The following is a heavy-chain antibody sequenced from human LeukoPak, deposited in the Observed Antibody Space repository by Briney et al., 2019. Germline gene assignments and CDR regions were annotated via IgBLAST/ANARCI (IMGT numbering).Heavy chain of an antibody. Sequence: GASVKVSCKASGGTFSSYAISWVRQAPGQGLEWMGWISPYNADTNYARKFQGRVTMTTDSSTSTAYMELRSLRSDDTAVYYCARDPVPYDSSGYNAPTDYWGQGTLVTVSS. CDR2: ISPYNADT. CDR1: GGTFSSYA. CDR3: ARDPVPYDSSGYNAPTDY. V-gene: IGHV1-18*01. D-gene: IGHD3-22*01. J-gene: IGHJ4*02.